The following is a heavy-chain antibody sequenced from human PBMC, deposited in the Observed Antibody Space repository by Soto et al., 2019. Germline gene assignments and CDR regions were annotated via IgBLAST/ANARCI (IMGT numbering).Heavy chain of an antibody. CDR3: ARDNSAANGVLDH. V-gene: IGHV1-46*04. CDR1: GYTFTNYY. CDR2: INPSARSA. D-gene: IGHD1-1*01. J-gene: IGHJ4*02. Sequence: ASVKVSCKASGYTFTNYYLHWVRQAPGQGLEWVGMINPSARSASYAQKLRGRLTMDRDTSTTTVYMELSRLTFEDTAVYFCARDNSAANGVLDHWSQGTLVTSPQ.